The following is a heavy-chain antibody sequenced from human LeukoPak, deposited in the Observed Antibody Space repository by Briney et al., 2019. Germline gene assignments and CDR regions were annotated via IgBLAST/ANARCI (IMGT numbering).Heavy chain of an antibody. CDR2: INPNSGGT. CDR3: ARDHGYSSSSEFDY. V-gene: IGHV1-2*02. J-gene: IGHJ4*02. CDR1: GYTFTGYY. D-gene: IGHD6-6*01. Sequence: GASVKVSCKASGYTFTGYYMHWVRQAPGQGLEWMGWINPNSGGTNYAQKFQGRVTMTRDTSISTAYMELSRLRSDDTAVYYCARDHGYSSSSEFDYWGQGTLVTVSS.